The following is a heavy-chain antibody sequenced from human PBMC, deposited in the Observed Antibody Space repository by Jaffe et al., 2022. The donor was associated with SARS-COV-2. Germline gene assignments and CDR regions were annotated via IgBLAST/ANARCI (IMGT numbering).Heavy chain of an antibody. J-gene: IGHJ6*02. Sequence: EVQLLESGGGLVQPGGSLRLSCAASGFTFSSYAMSWVRQAPGKGLEWVSAISGSGGSTYYADSVKGRFTISRDNSKNTLYLQMNSLRAEDTAVYYCAKGGAGVYDSSGYSTVYYGMDVWGQGTTVTVSS. D-gene: IGHD3-22*01. V-gene: IGHV3-23*01. CDR1: GFTFSSYA. CDR3: AKGGAGVYDSSGYSTVYYGMDV. CDR2: ISGSGGST.